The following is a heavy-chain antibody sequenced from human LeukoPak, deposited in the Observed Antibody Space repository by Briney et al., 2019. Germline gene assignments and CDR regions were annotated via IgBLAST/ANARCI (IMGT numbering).Heavy chain of an antibody. V-gene: IGHV3-7*03. CDR3: ARDLEQLVLETEFDY. D-gene: IGHD6-13*01. Sequence: PGGSLRLSCAASGFTFSSYWMSWVRQAPGKGLEWVANIKQDGSEKYYVDSVKGRFTISRDNAKNSLYLQMNSLRAEDTAVYYCARDLEQLVLETEFDYWGQGTLVTVSS. CDR2: IKQDGSEK. J-gene: IGHJ4*02. CDR1: GFTFSSYW.